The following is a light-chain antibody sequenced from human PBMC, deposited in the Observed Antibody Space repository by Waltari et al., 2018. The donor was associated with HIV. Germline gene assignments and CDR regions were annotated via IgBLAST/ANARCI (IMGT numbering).Light chain of an antibody. V-gene: IGLV1-51*01. J-gene: IGLJ1*01. Sequence: QSVLTQAPSVSAAPGQKIAISCSGASSHIGMNFVSWYQQFPGRAPQPLIYDNNRRPSEIPDRFSGSKSGTSATLDITGLQTGDEADYYCGTWDNRLNAYVFGSGTEVTVL. CDR3: GTWDNRLNAYV. CDR2: DNN. CDR1: SSHIGMNF.